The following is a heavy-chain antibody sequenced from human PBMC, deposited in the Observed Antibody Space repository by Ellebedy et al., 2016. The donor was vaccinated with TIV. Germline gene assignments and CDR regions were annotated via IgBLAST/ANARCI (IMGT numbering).Heavy chain of an antibody. Sequence: MPSETLSLTCTVSGDSISSYYWSWIRQPPGRGLEWIGYIHYSGSTNYNPSLKSRVTISVDKSKNQFSLKLRSVTAADTAVYYCARADYGDYGAYYHGLDVWGQGTTVTVSS. V-gene: IGHV4-59*01. CDR2: IHYSGST. CDR1: GDSISSYY. CDR3: ARADYGDYGAYYHGLDV. D-gene: IGHD4-17*01. J-gene: IGHJ6*02.